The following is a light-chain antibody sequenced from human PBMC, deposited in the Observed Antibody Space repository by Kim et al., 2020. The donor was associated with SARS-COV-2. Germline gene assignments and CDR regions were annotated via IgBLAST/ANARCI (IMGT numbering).Light chain of an antibody. CDR2: RNN. J-gene: IGLJ3*02. CDR3: AAWDDSLSGRV. CDR1: SSNIGRDY. V-gene: IGLV1-47*01. Sequence: EPTQPPSASGTPGQRVTISCTGSSSNIGRDYVYWFQQLPGTAPKLLIYRNNERPSGVPDRFSGSKSGTSASLAISGLRSEDEADYYCAAWDDSLSGRVFGGGTQLTVL.